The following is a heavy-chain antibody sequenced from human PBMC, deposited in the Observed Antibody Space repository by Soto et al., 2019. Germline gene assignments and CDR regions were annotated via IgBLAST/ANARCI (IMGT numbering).Heavy chain of an antibody. CDR3: ARGRYGDY. D-gene: IGHD1-1*01. CDR1: GYAFTTYG. V-gene: IGHV1-18*01. J-gene: IGHJ4*02. CDR2: ISAHNGNT. Sequence: QVHLVQSGAEVKKPGASVKVSCKGSGYAFTTYGITWVRQAPGQGLEWMGWISAHNGNTNYAQKLQGRVTVNRDTSTSTAYMELRGVRSDDSAVDSCARGRYGDYWGQGALVTVSS.